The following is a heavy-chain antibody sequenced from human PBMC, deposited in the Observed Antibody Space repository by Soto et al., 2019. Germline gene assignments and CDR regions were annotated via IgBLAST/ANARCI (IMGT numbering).Heavy chain of an antibody. Sequence: EVQLLESGGGLVQPGGYLRLSCAASGFTFSSYAMSWVRQAPGKGLEWVSAIRGSGGSTYYAASVKGRFTISRDNSKNTLYLPINSLRAEDTAVYYCAKWGYSSSQKSGGNWFDPWGQGPLVTVSS. CDR3: AKWGYSSSQKSGGNWFDP. D-gene: IGHD6-6*01. CDR2: IRGSGGST. J-gene: IGHJ5*02. V-gene: IGHV3-23*01. CDR1: GFTFSSYA.